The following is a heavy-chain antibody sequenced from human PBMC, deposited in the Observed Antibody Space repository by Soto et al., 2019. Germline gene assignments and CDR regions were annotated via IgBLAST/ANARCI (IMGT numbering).Heavy chain of an antibody. V-gene: IGHV1-2*02. CDR3: ARIETYYDSRGGIAS. D-gene: IGHD3-22*01. CDR1: GYTFTGYF. CDR2: INPNNGDT. J-gene: IGHJ4*02. Sequence: ASVKVSCKASGYTFTGYFVHWVRQAPGQGLEWMGWINPNNGDTNYAQNFQGRVTMTRDTSINTAYMELSRLRSDDTAVYYCARIETYYDSRGGIASWGQGALVTVSS.